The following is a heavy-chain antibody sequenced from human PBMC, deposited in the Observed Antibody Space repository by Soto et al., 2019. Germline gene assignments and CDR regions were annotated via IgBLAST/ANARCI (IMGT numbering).Heavy chain of an antibody. D-gene: IGHD6-19*01. CDR3: ARAFLKQWLVPSYYYYGMDV. CDR2: ISYDGSNK. Sequence: QVQLVESGGGVVQPGRSLRLSCAASGFTFSSYAMHWVRQDPGKGLEWVAVISYDGSNKYYADSVKGRFTISRDNSTNTLYLQMNSLRAEDTAVYYCARAFLKQWLVPSYYYYGMDVWGQGTTVTVSS. V-gene: IGHV3-30-3*01. J-gene: IGHJ6*02. CDR1: GFTFSSYA.